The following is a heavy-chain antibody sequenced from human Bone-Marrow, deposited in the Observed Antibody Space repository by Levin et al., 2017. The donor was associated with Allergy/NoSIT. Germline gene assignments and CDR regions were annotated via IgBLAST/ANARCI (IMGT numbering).Heavy chain of an antibody. CDR1: GFTFSSYA. V-gene: IGHV3-23*01. Sequence: GESLKISCAASGFTFSSYAMSWVRQAPGKGLEWVSAISGSGGSTYYADSVKGRFTISRDNSKNTLYLQMNSLRAEDTAVYYCAKDHTPYRIMITFGGVIAVPWYFDLWGRGTLVTVSS. CDR2: ISGSGGST. J-gene: IGHJ2*01. D-gene: IGHD3-16*02. CDR3: AKDHTPYRIMITFGGVIAVPWYFDL.